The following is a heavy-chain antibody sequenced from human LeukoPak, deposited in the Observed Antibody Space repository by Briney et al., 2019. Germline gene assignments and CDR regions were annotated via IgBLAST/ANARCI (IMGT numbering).Heavy chain of an antibody. J-gene: IGHJ4*02. Sequence: GESLKISCKGSGYSFTSYGISWVRQAPGQGLEWMGWISAYNGNTNYAQKLQGRVTMTTDTSTGTAYMELRSLRSDDTAVYYCARDRVLERITMVRGVIILGYWGQGTLVTVSS. D-gene: IGHD3-10*01. V-gene: IGHV1-18*01. CDR3: ARDRVLERITMVRGVIILGY. CDR2: ISAYNGNT. CDR1: GYSFTSYG.